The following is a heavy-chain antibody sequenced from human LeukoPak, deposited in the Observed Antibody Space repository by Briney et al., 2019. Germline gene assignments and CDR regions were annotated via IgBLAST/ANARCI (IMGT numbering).Heavy chain of an antibody. CDR3: AKPAQVVAQWWFDP. D-gene: IGHD3-22*01. V-gene: IGHV3-30*02. CDR1: GFTFSSYG. J-gene: IGHJ5*02. Sequence: GGSLRLSCAASGFTFSSYGMHWDRQAPGKGLEWVAFIRYDGSNKYYADSVKGRFTISRDNSKNTLYLQMNSLRAEDTAVYYCAKPAQVVAQWWFDPWGQGTLVTVSS. CDR2: IRYDGSNK.